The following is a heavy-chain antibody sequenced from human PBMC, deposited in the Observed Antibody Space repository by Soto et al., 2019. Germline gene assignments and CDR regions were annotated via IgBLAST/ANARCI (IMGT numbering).Heavy chain of an antibody. D-gene: IGHD3-22*01. CDR3: ARGRREDYDNTGKFYFDH. Sequence: SEPLSLTCTVSGGSVSSGNYYWSWIRQPPGKGLEWIGYIYYSGSTNYNPSLKSRVTILIDTSKKQLSLKLISVTAADTAVYYCARGRREDYDNTGKFYFDHWGQGTLVTVSS. CDR2: IYYSGST. CDR1: GGSVSSGNYY. J-gene: IGHJ4*02. V-gene: IGHV4-61*01.